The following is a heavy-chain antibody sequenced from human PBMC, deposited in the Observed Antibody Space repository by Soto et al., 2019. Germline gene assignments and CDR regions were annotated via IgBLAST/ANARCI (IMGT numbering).Heavy chain of an antibody. CDR3: AREGSSPYYYDSSGYFDY. Sequence: ASVKVSCKASGYTFTSYYMHWVRQAPGQGLEWMEIINPSGGSTSYAQKFQGRVTMTRDTSTSTVYMELSSLRSEDTAVYYCAREGSSPYYYDSSGYFDYWGQGTLVTVSS. J-gene: IGHJ4*02. D-gene: IGHD3-22*01. CDR2: INPSGGST. V-gene: IGHV1-46*01. CDR1: GYTFTSYY.